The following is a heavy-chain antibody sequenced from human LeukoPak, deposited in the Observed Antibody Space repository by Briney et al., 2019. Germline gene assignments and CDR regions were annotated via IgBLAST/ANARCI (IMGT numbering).Heavy chain of an antibody. CDR2: ISSDGSNG. Sequence: GGSLRLSCAASGFTFSFYAIHWVRQAPGKGLEWVAVISSDGSNGYYADSVKGRFAISRDNSKNTLYLQMNSLRVEDTAVYYCAREVGKRDFDYWGQGTLVTVSS. J-gene: IGHJ4*02. V-gene: IGHV3-30*09. D-gene: IGHD1-26*01. CDR3: AREVGKRDFDY. CDR1: GFTFSFYA.